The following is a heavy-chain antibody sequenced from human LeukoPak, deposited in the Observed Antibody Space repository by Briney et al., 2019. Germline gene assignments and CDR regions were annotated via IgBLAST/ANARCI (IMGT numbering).Heavy chain of an antibody. CDR2: VSSSGST. V-gene: IGHV4-4*07. Sequence: SETLSLTCTVSGGSIDDYFWSWIRQPAGKGLEWIGRVSSSGSTNSNPSLNRRITMSVDTSKTQISLKLSYVTAADTAVYYCARCLNTFYYDSSGYSPEHYYMDVWGTGTTVTVSS. CDR1: GGSIDDYF. D-gene: IGHD3-22*01. J-gene: IGHJ6*03. CDR3: ARCLNTFYYDSSGYSPEHYYMDV.